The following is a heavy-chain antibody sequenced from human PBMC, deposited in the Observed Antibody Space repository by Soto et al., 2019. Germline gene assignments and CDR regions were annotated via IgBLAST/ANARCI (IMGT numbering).Heavy chain of an antibody. D-gene: IGHD6-19*01. CDR3: ARALYSSGCIDP. CDR2: IYYSGST. V-gene: IGHV4-39*01. J-gene: IGHJ5*02. Sequence: SETLSLTCTVSGVSISSSSYYWGWIRQPPGKGLEWIGSIYYSGSTYYNPSLKSRVTISVDTSKNQFSLKLSSVTAADTAVYYCARALYSSGCIDPWGQGTLVTVSS. CDR1: GVSISSSSYY.